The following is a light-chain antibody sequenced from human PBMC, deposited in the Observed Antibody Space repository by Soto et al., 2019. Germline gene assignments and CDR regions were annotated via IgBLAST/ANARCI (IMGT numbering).Light chain of an antibody. Sequence: EIVLTQSPGTLSLSPGERATLSCRASQCVNSIYLAWYQQKPGQAPRLLIYGASSRATGIPDRFSGSGSGTDFTLTISRLEPEDFALYYCQQYGGSPRTFGQGTKVEL. J-gene: IGKJ1*01. V-gene: IGKV3-20*01. CDR2: GAS. CDR1: QCVNSIY. CDR3: QQYGGSPRT.